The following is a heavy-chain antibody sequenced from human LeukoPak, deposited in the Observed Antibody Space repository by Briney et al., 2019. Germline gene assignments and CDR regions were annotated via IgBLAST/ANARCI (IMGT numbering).Heavy chain of an antibody. D-gene: IGHD6-13*01. J-gene: IGHJ4*02. CDR1: GGSISSNY. Sequence: SETLSLTCSVSGGSISSNYWSWIRQPPGKGLEWIGNIYYSGSTNFNPSLKSRVTISVDTSKNQFSLKLSSVTAADTAVYYCARVQQQLLPFDYWGQGILVTVSS. CDR2: IYYSGST. CDR3: ARVQQQLLPFDY. V-gene: IGHV4-59*01.